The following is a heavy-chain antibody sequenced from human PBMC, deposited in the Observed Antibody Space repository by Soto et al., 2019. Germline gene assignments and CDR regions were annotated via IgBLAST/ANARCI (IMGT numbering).Heavy chain of an antibody. Sequence: GGSLRLSCAASGFTFSSYAMHWVRQAPGKGLEWVAVISYDGSNKYYADSVKGRFTISRDNSKNTLYLQMNSLRAEDTAVYYCAREVVVVPAAIPYYYYGMDVWGQGTTVTVSS. CDR3: AREVVVVPAAIPYYYYGMDV. CDR1: GFTFSSYA. D-gene: IGHD2-2*01. V-gene: IGHV3-30-3*01. J-gene: IGHJ6*02. CDR2: ISYDGSNK.